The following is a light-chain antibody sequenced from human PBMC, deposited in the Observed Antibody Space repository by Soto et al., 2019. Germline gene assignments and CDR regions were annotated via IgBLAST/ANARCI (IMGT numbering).Light chain of an antibody. CDR1: SSNIGSNY. CDR3: GTWDSSLSAGV. CDR2: DDN. V-gene: IGLV1-51*01. Sequence: QSVLTQPPSVSAAPGQKVTISCSGSSSNIGSNYVSWYQQLPGTAPKLLIYDDNKRASGIPDRFSGSKSGTSATLGITGLQTGDEADYYCGTWDSSLSAGVFGGGTKVTVL. J-gene: IGLJ2*01.